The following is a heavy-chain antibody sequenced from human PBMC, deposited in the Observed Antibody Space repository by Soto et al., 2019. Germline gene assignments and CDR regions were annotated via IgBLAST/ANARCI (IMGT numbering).Heavy chain of an antibody. CDR2: ISSTGGYV. CDR1: GFAFISDS. D-gene: IGHD5-12*01. J-gene: IGHJ4*02. V-gene: IGHV3-21*01. CDR3: ARGPRLVATALYFES. Sequence: EVQLVESGGGLVKTGGSLRLSCAASGFAFISDSMNWVRQAPGKGLEWVSSISSTGGYVYDADSVQGRFTIPRDNAKNSLHLQMNNLCVADTAVYYCARGPRLVATALYFESWGQGARVTVSS.